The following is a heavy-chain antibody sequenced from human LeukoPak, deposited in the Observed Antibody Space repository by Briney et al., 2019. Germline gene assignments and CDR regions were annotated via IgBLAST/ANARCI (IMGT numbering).Heavy chain of an antibody. J-gene: IGHJ4*02. Sequence: GGSLRLSCAASGFTFSTYTMNWVRQAPGKGLEWVSSISSSSSYLYYADSVKGRFTISRDNAKNSLYLQMNSLRAEDTAVYYCARAGGSANDYWGQGTLVTVSS. CDR1: GFTFSTYT. V-gene: IGHV3-21*04. CDR3: ARAGGSANDY. CDR2: ISSSSSYL. D-gene: IGHD6-19*01.